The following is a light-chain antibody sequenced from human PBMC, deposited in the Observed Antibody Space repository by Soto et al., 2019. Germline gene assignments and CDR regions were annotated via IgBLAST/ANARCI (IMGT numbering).Light chain of an antibody. V-gene: IGKV3-20*01. Sequence: EIVLTQSPGTLSLSPGERATLSCRASQSVSSSYLAWYQQKPGQAPRLIIYGASAMATGIPDRFSGSGSGTDFTLTISRLEPEDFAVYYCQQYGSSPYTFGQGTKLEIK. J-gene: IGKJ2*01. CDR3: QQYGSSPYT. CDR1: QSVSSSY. CDR2: GAS.